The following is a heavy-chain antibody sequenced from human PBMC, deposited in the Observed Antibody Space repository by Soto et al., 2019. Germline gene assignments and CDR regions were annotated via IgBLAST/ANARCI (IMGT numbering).Heavy chain of an antibody. V-gene: IGHV4-30-2*01. CDR3: ARDASSGYYFDY. CDR2: IYYSGST. CDR1: GGSISSGGYS. D-gene: IGHD3-22*01. J-gene: IGHJ4*02. Sequence: SETLSLTCTVSGGSISSGGYSWSWIRQPPGKGLEWIGYIYYSGSTYYNPSLKSRVTIIVDRSKNQFSLKLSSVTAADTAVYYCARDASSGYYFDYWGQGTLVTVSS.